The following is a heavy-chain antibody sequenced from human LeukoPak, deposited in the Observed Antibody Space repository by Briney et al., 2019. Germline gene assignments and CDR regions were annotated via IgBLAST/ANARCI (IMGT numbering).Heavy chain of an antibody. D-gene: IGHD3-9*01. J-gene: IGHJ4*02. CDR1: GGSSSGYY. Sequence: SETLSPTCAVYGGSSSGYYWSWIRQPPGKGLEWIGEINHSGSTNYNPSLKSRVTISVDTSKNQFSLKLSSVTAADTAVYYCARGTILRYFDWLPPDYWGQGTLVTVSS. V-gene: IGHV4-34*01. CDR3: ARGTILRYFDWLPPDY. CDR2: INHSGST.